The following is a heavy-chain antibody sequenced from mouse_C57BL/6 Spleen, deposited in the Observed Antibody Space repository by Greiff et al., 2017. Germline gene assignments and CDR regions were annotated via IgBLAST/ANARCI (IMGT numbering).Heavy chain of an antibody. CDR1: GFTFNTYA. J-gene: IGHJ3*01. Sequence: EVKLVESGGGLVQPKGSLKLSCAASGFTFNTYAMHWVRQAPGKGLEWVARIRSKSSNSASYYADSVKDRFTISRDDSPSMLYLQMNNLKPEDTAMYYCVGGPSGGSSYTCAYWGQGTLVTVSA. CDR2: IRSKSSNSAS. V-gene: IGHV10-3*01. CDR3: VGGPSGGSSYTCAY. D-gene: IGHD1-1*01.